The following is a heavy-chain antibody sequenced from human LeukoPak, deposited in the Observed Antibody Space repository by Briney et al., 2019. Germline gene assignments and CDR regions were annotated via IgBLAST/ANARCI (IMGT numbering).Heavy chain of an antibody. V-gene: IGHV4-30-2*01. CDR2: IYHSGST. J-gene: IGHJ3*02. Sequence: PSETLSLTCAVSGGSISSGGYSWSWIRQPPGKGLEWIGYIYHSGSTYYNPSLKGRVTISVDRSKNQFSLKLSSVTAADTAVYYCARGKREDAFDIWGQGTMVTVSS. CDR1: GGSISSGGYS. CDR3: ARGKREDAFDI.